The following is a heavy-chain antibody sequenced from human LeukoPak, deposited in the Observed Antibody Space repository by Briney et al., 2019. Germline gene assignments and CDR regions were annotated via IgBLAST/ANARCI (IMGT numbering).Heavy chain of an antibody. V-gene: IGHV3-30*03. D-gene: IGHD3-9*01. CDR1: GFTFNRRG. J-gene: IGHJ4*02. CDR3: ARDLLGYDILTGYYTFPEY. CDR2: ISFDGSNK. Sequence: GGSLRLSCAASGFTFNRRGMHWVRQAPGKGLEWVAVISFDGSNKYYADSVKGRFTISRDNAKNSLYLQMNSLRAEDTAVYYCARDLLGYDILTGYYTFPEYWGQGTLVTVSS.